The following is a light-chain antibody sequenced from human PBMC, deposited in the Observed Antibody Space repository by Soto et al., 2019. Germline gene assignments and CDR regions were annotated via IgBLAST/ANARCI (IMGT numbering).Light chain of an antibody. J-gene: IGKJ2*01. Sequence: DIQMTQSPSPLSASLGDRVTISCQASQDISDNLNWYQQKPGRAPKLLIYTASNLETGVPSRFSGSGPGTDFTLAISGLQPEDLATYYCQQYADFPHTFGQGTKLEIK. CDR1: QDISDN. V-gene: IGKV1-33*01. CDR2: TAS. CDR3: QQYADFPHT.